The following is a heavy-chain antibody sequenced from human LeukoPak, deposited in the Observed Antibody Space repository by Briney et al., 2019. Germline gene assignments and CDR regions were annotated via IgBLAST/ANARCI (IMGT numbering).Heavy chain of an antibody. V-gene: IGHV1-18*04. CDR1: GYTFTGYY. J-gene: IGHJ4*02. CDR2: INPNSGNT. Sequence: GASVKVSCKASGYTFTGYYMHWVRQAPGQGLEWMGWINPNSGNTNYAQKLQGRVTMTTDTSTSTAYMELRSLRSDDTAVYYCARASYYYDSSGYLDYWGQGTLVTVSS. CDR3: ARASYYYDSSGYLDY. D-gene: IGHD3-22*01.